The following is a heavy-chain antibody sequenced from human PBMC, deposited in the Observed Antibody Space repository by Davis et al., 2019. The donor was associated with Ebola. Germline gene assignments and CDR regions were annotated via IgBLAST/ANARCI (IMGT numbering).Heavy chain of an antibody. CDR3: VRDGWGSLFDY. Sequence: GESLKISCAASGFMFSNYWMAWGRQAPGKGLEWVAHIKEDGSVKDYVDSVKGRFTISRDNAKNSVYLQMNSLGVEDTAVYYCVRDGWGSLFDYWGQGTLVTVSS. V-gene: IGHV3-7*03. CDR1: GFMFSNYW. D-gene: IGHD7-27*01. CDR2: IKEDGSVK. J-gene: IGHJ4*02.